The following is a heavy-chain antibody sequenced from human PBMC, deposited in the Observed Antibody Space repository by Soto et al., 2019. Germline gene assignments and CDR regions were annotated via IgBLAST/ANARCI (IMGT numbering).Heavy chain of an antibody. D-gene: IGHD6-19*01. V-gene: IGHV1-69*01. J-gene: IGHJ4*02. CDR3: ARPKGTYSSGYYYFDF. CDR1: GGTFSTYA. Sequence: QVQLEQSGGEVKQPGSSVRVSCKTSGGTFSTYAINWVRQAPGQGLAWMGAIIPLFGTADYSQKFQGRVTITADESTRTADMELSRLRFDDTAVYFCARPKGTYSSGYYYFDFWGQGTLVTVSS. CDR2: IIPLFGTA.